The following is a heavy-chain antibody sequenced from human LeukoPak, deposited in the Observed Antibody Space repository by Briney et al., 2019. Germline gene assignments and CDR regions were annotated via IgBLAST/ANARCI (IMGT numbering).Heavy chain of an antibody. Sequence: GGSLRLSCAASGLTFSSYGMHWVRQAPGKGLEWVALIRYDGSNKNYADSVKGRFTISRDNSKNTLYMQMNSLRAEDTAVYYCAKGSREGYNLDYWGQGTLVTVSS. D-gene: IGHD5-24*01. CDR2: IRYDGSNK. CDR3: AKGSREGYNLDY. J-gene: IGHJ4*02. CDR1: GLTFSSYG. V-gene: IGHV3-30*02.